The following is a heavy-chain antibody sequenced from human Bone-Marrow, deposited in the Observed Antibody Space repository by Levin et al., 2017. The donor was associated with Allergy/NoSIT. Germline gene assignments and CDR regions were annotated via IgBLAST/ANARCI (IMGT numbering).Heavy chain of an antibody. D-gene: IGHD3-3*01. J-gene: IGHJ3*02. Sequence: ASGPTLVKPTQTLTLTCTLSGVSLSTSGVGVGWIRQPPGKALEWVALIYWDDDKRYSPSLKSRITITKDTSKNQVVLTMTNVEAVDTGTYYCAHRRSGFFASVLSGYPDTFDIWGQGAMVTVSP. CDR3: AHRRSGFFASVLSGYPDTFDI. V-gene: IGHV2-5*02. CDR1: GVSLSTSGVG. CDR2: IYWDDDK.